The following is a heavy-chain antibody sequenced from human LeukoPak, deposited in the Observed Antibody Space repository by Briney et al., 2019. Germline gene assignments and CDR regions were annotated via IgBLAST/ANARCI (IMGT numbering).Heavy chain of an antibody. CDR1: GFTFSSYW. D-gene: IGHD3-10*01. Sequence: GGSLRLSCAASGFTFSSYWMSWVRQAPGKGLEWVANIKQDGSEKYYVDSVKGRFTLSRDNAKNSLYLQMNSLRAEDTAVYYCARDIRLMVRGVADYYYYGMDVWGQGTTVTVSS. J-gene: IGHJ6*02. V-gene: IGHV3-7*01. CDR3: ARDIRLMVRGVADYYYYGMDV. CDR2: IKQDGSEK.